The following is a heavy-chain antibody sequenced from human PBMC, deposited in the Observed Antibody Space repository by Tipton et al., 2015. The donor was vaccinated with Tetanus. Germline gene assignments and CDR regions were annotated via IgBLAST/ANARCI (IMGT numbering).Heavy chain of an antibody. Sequence: TLSLTCTVSGASINSSRHFWAWIRQHPGKGLEWIGYIYYSGSTYYNPSLQSRVTISVDKSNNRFSLELRFVTAADTAVYYCARTSIPAADYCFDYWGQGTLVTVSS. J-gene: IGHJ4*02. D-gene: IGHD2-2*01. CDR3: ARTSIPAADYCFDY. CDR2: IYYSGST. CDR1: GASINSSRHF. V-gene: IGHV4-31*03.